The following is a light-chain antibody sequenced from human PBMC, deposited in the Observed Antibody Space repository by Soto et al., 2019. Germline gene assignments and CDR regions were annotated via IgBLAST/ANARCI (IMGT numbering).Light chain of an antibody. Sequence: DIQMSQSPSTLYASVGDIVTIICRASQSISTWLAWYQQKPGKAPKLLIYKASSLESGVPSRFSGSGSGTEFTLTISSLQPDDFALYYCQQYHTYWTFGQGTKVEIK. V-gene: IGKV1-5*03. J-gene: IGKJ1*01. CDR2: KAS. CDR3: QQYHTYWT. CDR1: QSISTW.